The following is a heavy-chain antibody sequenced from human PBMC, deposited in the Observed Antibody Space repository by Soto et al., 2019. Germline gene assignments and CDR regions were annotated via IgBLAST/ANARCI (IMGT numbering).Heavy chain of an antibody. D-gene: IGHD3-3*01. Sequence: TLSLTCTVSGGSISGGGFYWSWIRQFPGKGLEWIGYIYYSDSTYYNPSLKSRVTISVDTSKNQFSLRLNSVTAADTAVYYCARFSYDFWSALGSYGMDVWGQGTTVTVSS. CDR1: GGSISGGGFY. V-gene: IGHV4-31*03. J-gene: IGHJ6*02. CDR3: ARFSYDFWSALGSYGMDV. CDR2: IYYSDST.